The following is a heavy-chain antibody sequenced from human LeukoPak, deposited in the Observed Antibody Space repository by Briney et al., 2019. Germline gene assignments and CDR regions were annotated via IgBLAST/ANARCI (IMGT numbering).Heavy chain of an antibody. CDR3: ARGLDYYDSSGFRLPALGY. J-gene: IGHJ4*02. CDR1: GGSFSGYY. Sequence: SETLTLTCAVYGGSFSGYYWGWIRQPPGKGREWIGEINHSGSTNYNPSLKSRVTISVDTSKNQFSLKLSSVTAADTAVYYCARGLDYYDSSGFRLPALGYWGQGTLVTVSS. CDR2: INHSGST. D-gene: IGHD3-22*01. V-gene: IGHV4-34*01.